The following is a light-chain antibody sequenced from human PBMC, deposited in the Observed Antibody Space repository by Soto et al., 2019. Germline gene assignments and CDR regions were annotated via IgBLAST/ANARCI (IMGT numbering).Light chain of an antibody. CDR1: SSDVGYYDY. J-gene: IGLJ1*01. CDR2: EVT. Sequence: QSALTQPPSASGFPGQSVTISCTGTSSDVGYYDYVSWYQQHPGKAPKLVIYEVTKRPSGVPDRVSASKSGNTASLTVSGLRAEDEADYYCTSYTTTNTPYVFGTGTKVTVL. V-gene: IGLV2-8*01. CDR3: TSYTTTNTPYV.